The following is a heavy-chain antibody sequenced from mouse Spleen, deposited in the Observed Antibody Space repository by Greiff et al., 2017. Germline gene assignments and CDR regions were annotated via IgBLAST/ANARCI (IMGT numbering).Heavy chain of an antibody. CDR1: GYTFTGYW. CDR2: ILPGSGGT. CDR3: VPTVRFSD. D-gene: IGHD1-1*01. Sequence: VQLQHSGAELMKPGASVKLSCKATGYTFTGYWIEWVKQRPGHGLEWIGEILPGSGGTNYNEKFKGKATFTADTSSNTAYMQLSSLTTEDSAIYYCVPTVRFSDWGQGTLVTVSA. V-gene: IGHV1-9*01. J-gene: IGHJ3*01.